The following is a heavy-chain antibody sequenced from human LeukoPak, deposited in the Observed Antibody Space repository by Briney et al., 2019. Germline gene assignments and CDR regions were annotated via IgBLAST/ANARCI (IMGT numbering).Heavy chain of an antibody. CDR1: GGSFSSYA. J-gene: IGHJ5*02. CDR3: AREHCSSTSCYQVYNWFDP. V-gene: IGHV1-69*05. CDR2: IIPIFGTA. D-gene: IGHD2-2*01. Sequence: SVKVSCKASGGSFSSYAISWVRQAPGQGLEWMGGIIPIFGTANYAQKFQGRVTITTDESTSTAYMELSSLRSEDTAVYYCAREHCSSTSCYQVYNWFDPWGQGTLVTVSS.